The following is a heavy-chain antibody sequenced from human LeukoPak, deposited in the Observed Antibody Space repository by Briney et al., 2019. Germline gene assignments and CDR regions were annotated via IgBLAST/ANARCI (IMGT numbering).Heavy chain of an antibody. J-gene: IGHJ3*02. CDR3: VRGRYDSSGYFALDI. Sequence: SETLSLTCAVSGFSISSYYWSWIRQPAGKGLEWIGRIYTSGSTDYNPSLKSRVTMSVDTSKNQFSLKLSSVTAADTAVYYCVRGRYDSSGYFALDIWGQGTMVTVSS. CDR2: IYTSGST. V-gene: IGHV4-4*07. D-gene: IGHD3-22*01. CDR1: GFSISSYY.